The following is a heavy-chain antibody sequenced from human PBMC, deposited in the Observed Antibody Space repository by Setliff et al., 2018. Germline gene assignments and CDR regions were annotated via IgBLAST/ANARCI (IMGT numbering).Heavy chain of an antibody. J-gene: IGHJ4*02. D-gene: IGHD5-18*01. CDR2: FHTSGST. Sequence: SETLSLTCTVSGGSISSYYWSWIRQPAGKGLEWIGRFHTSGSTTYNPSLKSRVTILVDTSKNQFSLELTSVTAADTAVYYCARDIGYTYGVDYWGQGVLVTAPQ. V-gene: IGHV4-4*07. CDR3: ARDIGYTYGVDY. CDR1: GGSISSYY.